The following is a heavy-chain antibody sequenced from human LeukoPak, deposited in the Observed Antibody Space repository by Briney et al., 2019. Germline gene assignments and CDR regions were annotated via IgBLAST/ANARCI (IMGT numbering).Heavy chain of an antibody. CDR3: ARDNGEQWLGHYMDV. D-gene: IGHD6-19*01. V-gene: IGHV4-39*07. CDR2: IYYSGST. CDR1: GGSISSSSYY. J-gene: IGHJ6*03. Sequence: PSETLSLTCTVSGGSISSSSYYWGWIRQPPGKGLEWIGSIYYSGSTYYNPSLKSRVTISVDTSKNQFSLKLSSVTAADTAVYYCARDNGEQWLGHYMDVWGKGTTVTISS.